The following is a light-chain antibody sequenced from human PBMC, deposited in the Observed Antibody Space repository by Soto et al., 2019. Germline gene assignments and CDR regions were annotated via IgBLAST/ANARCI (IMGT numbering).Light chain of an antibody. J-gene: IGKJ2*01. V-gene: IGKV2-28*01. CDR1: QSLLHSNGYNY. CDR2: LGS. CDR3: MQALQTPRT. Sequence: DIVMTQSPLSLPVTPGEPASISCRSSQSLLHSNGYNYLDWYLQKPGQSPQLLIYLGSNRASGVPDRYSGSGSGTDCTLKISRVEAEDVGVYYCMQALQTPRTFSQGTKLEIK.